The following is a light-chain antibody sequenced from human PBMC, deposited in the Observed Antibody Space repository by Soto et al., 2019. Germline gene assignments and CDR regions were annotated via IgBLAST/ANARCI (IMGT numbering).Light chain of an antibody. CDR3: QQYESYPWT. V-gene: IGKV1-5*03. CDR1: QSISSW. J-gene: IGKJ1*01. CDR2: KAS. Sequence: DIQMTQSPSTLSASVGDRVTITCRASQSISSWLARYQQKPGKAPKLLIYKASSLQSGVPSRFSGSGSRTEFTLTISSLQPDDFATYYCQQYESYPWTFGQGTKVEIK.